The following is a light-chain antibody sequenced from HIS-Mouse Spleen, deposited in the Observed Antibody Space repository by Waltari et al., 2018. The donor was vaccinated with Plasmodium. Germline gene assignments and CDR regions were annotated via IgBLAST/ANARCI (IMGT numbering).Light chain of an antibody. J-gene: IGKJ3*01. CDR3: QQYNNWSFT. CDR2: GAS. CDR1: QSVSSN. V-gene: IGKV3-15*01. Sequence: EIVMTQSPATLSVSPGARATLSCRASQSVSSNLAWYQQKPGQAPRLLIYGASTRAPGIPARFSGSGSGTEFTLTISSLQSEDFAVYYCQQYNNWSFTFGPGTKVDIK.